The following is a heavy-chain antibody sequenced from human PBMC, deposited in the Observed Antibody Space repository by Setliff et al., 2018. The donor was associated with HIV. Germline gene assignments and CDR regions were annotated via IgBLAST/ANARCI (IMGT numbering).Heavy chain of an antibody. V-gene: IGHV5-51*01. J-gene: IGHJ5*02. Sequence: GESLKISCKGSGYSFTNYWIGWVRQMPGKGLEWMGIIDPGDSDTRYSPSFQGQVTISADKSISTAYLQWSSLKASDTAMYYCVIPLGRSSSQGWFDPWGQGTLVTVSS. CDR1: GYSFTNYW. D-gene: IGHD6-6*01. CDR2: IDPGDSDT. CDR3: VIPLGRSSSQGWFDP.